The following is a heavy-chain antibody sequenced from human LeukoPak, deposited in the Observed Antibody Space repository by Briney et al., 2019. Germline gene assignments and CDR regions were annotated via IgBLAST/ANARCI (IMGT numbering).Heavy chain of an antibody. V-gene: IGHV4-31*11. J-gene: IGHJ4*02. Sequence: SETLSLTCAVYGGSFSGYYWNWIRQHPGKGLEWIGYIYYSGSTYYNPSLKSRVTISVDTSKNQFSLKLSSVTAADTAVYYCARGYGDRWYFDYWGQGTLVTVSS. CDR3: ARGYGDRWYFDY. D-gene: IGHD4-17*01. CDR2: IYYSGST. CDR1: GGSFSGYY.